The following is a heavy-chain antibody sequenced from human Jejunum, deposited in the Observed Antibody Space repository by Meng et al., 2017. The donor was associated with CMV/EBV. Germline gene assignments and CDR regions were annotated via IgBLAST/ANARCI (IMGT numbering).Heavy chain of an antibody. CDR2: IKPDGSEI. CDR1: GFTFSIHW. D-gene: IGHD1-1*01. V-gene: IGHV3-7*01. J-gene: IGHJ3*02. Sequence: LSFAGSGFTFSIHWMSWVRQPPGKGPEWVASIKPDGSEIQYVGSLRGRFTVSRDNARKSLYLQMNSLTAEDTAVYYCASGNDFNIWGQGTLVTVSS. CDR3: ASGNDFNI.